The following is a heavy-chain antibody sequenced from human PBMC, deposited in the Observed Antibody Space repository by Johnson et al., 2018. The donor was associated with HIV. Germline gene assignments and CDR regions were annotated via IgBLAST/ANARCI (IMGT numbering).Heavy chain of an antibody. Sequence: EQLVESGGGVVRPGGSLRLSCAASGFTFDDYAMSWVRQVPGKGLEWVSGISGSDFGPYYADSVRGRFTISRDNSKNTLYLQMNSLRAEDTAVYYCAKDKVDTAMVSDAFDIWGQGTMVTVSS. CDR3: AKDKVDTAMVSDAFDI. J-gene: IGHJ3*02. V-gene: IGHV3-23*04. D-gene: IGHD5-18*01. CDR1: GFTFDDYA. CDR2: ISGSDFGP.